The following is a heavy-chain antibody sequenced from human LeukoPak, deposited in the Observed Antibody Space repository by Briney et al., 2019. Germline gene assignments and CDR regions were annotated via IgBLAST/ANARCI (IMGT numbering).Heavy chain of an antibody. Sequence: SVKVSCKASGYTFTSYAMNWVRQAPGQGLEWMGGIIPIFGTANYAQKFQGRVTITADKSTSTAYMELSSLRSEDTAVYYCARVGPGSSWYESIYLLPATLQYNWFDPWGQGTLVTVSS. D-gene: IGHD6-13*01. CDR3: ARVGPGSSWYESIYLLPATLQYNWFDP. CDR2: IIPIFGTA. CDR1: GYTFTSYA. J-gene: IGHJ5*02. V-gene: IGHV1-69*06.